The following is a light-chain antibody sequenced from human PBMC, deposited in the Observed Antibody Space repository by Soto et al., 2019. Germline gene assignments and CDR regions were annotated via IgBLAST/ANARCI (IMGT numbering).Light chain of an antibody. Sequence: QSVLTQPPSVSGTPGQRVTISCSGSSSNIGSNTVNWYQQFPGTAPRLLIYSSYQRPSGVPDRFSGSQSGTSASLAISGLQSDDEADYYCAACDDSQKAIFGGGTQLTVL. J-gene: IGLJ7*01. CDR3: AACDDSQKAI. V-gene: IGLV1-44*01. CDR2: SSY. CDR1: SSNIGSNT.